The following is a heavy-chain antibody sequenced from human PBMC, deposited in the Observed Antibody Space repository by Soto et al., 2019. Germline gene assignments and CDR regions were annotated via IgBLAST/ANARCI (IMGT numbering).Heavy chain of an antibody. CDR1: GFTFSSYA. Sequence: GGSLRLSCAASGFTFSSYAMSWVRQAPGKGLEWVSAISGGGGITYYADSVKGRFTISRDNSKNTLYLQMNSLRAEDTAVYYCAKGFISGPKSSFDYWGQGTLVTVSS. CDR2: ISGGGGIT. CDR3: AKGFISGPKSSFDY. J-gene: IGHJ4*02. V-gene: IGHV3-23*01. D-gene: IGHD2-15*01.